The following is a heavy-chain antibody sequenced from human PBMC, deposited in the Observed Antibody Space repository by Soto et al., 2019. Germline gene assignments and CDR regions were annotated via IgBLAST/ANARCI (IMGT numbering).Heavy chain of an antibody. CDR2: IYPGDSDT. J-gene: IGHJ6*02. V-gene: IGHV5-51*01. D-gene: IGHD3-3*01. CDR1: GYSFTSYL. CDR3: ARHVATRITIFGVVTPHYYYYYGMDV. Sequence: GESLKISCKGSGYSFTSYLIGWVRQMPGKGLEWMGIIYPGDSDTRYSPSFQSQVTISADKSISTAYLQWSSLKASDTAMYYCARHVATRITIFGVVTPHYYYYYGMDVWGQGTTVTVSS.